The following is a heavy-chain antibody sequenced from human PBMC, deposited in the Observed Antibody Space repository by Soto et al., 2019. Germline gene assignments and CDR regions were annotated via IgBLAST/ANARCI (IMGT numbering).Heavy chain of an antibody. CDR1: GFTFSSYW. Sequence: GGSLRLSCAASGFTFSSYWMSWVRQAPGKGLEWVANIEQDGSEKYYVDSVKGRFTISRDNAKNSLYLQMNGLRAEDTAVYYCARGGKQLVRNCWFDPWGQGTLVTVSS. D-gene: IGHD6-6*01. CDR3: ARGGKQLVRNCWFDP. V-gene: IGHV3-7*03. CDR2: IEQDGSEK. J-gene: IGHJ5*02.